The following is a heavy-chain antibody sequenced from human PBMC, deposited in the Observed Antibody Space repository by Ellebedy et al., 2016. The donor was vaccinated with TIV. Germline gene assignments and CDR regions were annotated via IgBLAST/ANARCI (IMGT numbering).Heavy chain of an antibody. CDR1: GYTFTSFG. CDR3: ARDFHCTINNCYERPSLYYFDS. J-gene: IGHJ4*02. CDR2: IGTYSGHT. D-gene: IGHD2-8*01. Sequence: AASVKVSCKASGYTFTSFGITWVRHAPGQGPEWMGWIGTYSGHTNYARKFQGRVTMTTDTFTSTAYMELRSLTSDDTAVYYCARDFHCTINNCYERPSLYYFDSWGQGNLVTVSS. V-gene: IGHV1-18*01.